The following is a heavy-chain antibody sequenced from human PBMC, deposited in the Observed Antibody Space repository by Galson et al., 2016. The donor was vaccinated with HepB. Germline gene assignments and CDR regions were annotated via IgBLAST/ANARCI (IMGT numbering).Heavy chain of an antibody. V-gene: IGHV6-1*01. CDR1: GDSVSSNSAA. D-gene: IGHD1-1*01. Sequence: CAISGDSVSSNSAAWNWIRQSPSRGLEWLGRTYYRSKWYDDYALSVKSRISINPDTSRNQFSLQLNSATPEDTAVYYGARGASTVLPLARIFDSWGQGTLVTVSS. CDR3: ARGASTVLPLARIFDS. CDR2: TYYRSKWYD. J-gene: IGHJ4*02.